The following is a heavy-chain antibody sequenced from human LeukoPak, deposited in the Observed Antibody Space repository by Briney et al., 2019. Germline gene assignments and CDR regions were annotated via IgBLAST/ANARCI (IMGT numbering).Heavy chain of an antibody. D-gene: IGHD3-3*01. CDR1: GGSFSGYY. J-gene: IGHJ4*02. Sequence: SETLFLTCAVYGGSFSGYYWSWIRQPPGKGLEWIGEINHSGSTNYNPSLKSRVTISVDTSKNQFSLKLSSVTAADTAVYYCARGSYDFWSGYSPRQYYFDYWGQGTLVTVSS. CDR3: ARGSYDFWSGYSPRQYYFDY. CDR2: INHSGST. V-gene: IGHV4-34*01.